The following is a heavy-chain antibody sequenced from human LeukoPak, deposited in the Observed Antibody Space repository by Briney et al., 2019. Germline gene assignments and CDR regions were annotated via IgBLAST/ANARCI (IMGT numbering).Heavy chain of an antibody. CDR2: ISSSSSYI. CDR1: GFTFSSYS. V-gene: IGHV3-21*01. CDR3: AKEGSIFGVVIRPYYFDY. D-gene: IGHD3-3*01. Sequence: GGSLRLSCAASGFTFSSYSMNWVRQAPGKGLEWVSSISSSSSYIYYADSVKGRFTISRDNSKNTLYLQMNSLRAEDTAVYYCAKEGSIFGVVIRPYYFDYWGQGTLVTVSS. J-gene: IGHJ4*02.